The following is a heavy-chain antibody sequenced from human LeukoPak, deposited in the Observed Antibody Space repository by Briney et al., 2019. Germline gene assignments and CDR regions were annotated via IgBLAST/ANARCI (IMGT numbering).Heavy chain of an antibody. CDR2: ISYDGSNK. J-gene: IGHJ3*02. Sequence: GGSLRLSCAASGFTFSSYAMHWVRQAPGKGLEWVAVISYDGSNKYYADSVKGRFTISRDNSKNTLYLQMNSLRAEDTAVYYCARDCQDIVVVPAAIPGAFDIWGQGTMVTVSS. CDR3: ARDCQDIVVVPAAIPGAFDI. CDR1: GFTFSSYA. D-gene: IGHD2-2*02. V-gene: IGHV3-30-3*01.